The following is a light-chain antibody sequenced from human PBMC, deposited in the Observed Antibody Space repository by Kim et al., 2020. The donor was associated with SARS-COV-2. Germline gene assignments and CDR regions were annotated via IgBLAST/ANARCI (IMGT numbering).Light chain of an antibody. Sequence: EIVLTQSPGTLSLSQGERATLSCSASQSVSSSYLAWYQQKPGQAPRLLIYGASSRATGIPDRFSGSGSGTDFTLTISRLEPEDFAVYYCQQYGSSLITFGQGTRLEIK. V-gene: IGKV3-20*01. CDR3: QQYGSSLIT. J-gene: IGKJ5*01. CDR2: GAS. CDR1: QSVSSSY.